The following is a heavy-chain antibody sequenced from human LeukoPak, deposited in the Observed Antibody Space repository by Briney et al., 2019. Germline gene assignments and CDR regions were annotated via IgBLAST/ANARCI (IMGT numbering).Heavy chain of an antibody. V-gene: IGHV3-64D*09. Sequence: GGSLRLSCSASGFTFSRYAMHWVRQAPGKGMEYISGVTSNGGSTYYADSVKGRFTISRDNSKNTLYLQMSTLRAEDTAVYYCVKSSGSSWYMFDYWGQGTLVTVSS. CDR3: VKSSGSSWYMFDY. D-gene: IGHD6-13*01. CDR1: GFTFSRYA. J-gene: IGHJ4*02. CDR2: VTSNGGST.